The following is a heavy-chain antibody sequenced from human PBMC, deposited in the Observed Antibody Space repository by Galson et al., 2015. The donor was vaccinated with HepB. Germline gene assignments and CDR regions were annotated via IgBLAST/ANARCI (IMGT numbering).Heavy chain of an antibody. CDR1: GGSVSGHY. D-gene: IGHD6-19*01. CDR3: AKGITDSGWPDDASDT. CDR2: IYYSGST. J-gene: IGHJ3*02. V-gene: IGHV4-59*02. Sequence: ETLSLTCTVSGGSVSGHYWSWIRQPPGKGLEWIGFIYYSGSTNYSPSLQSRVTISVDTSKNQFSLKMTSVSAADTAVYYCAKGITDSGWPDDASDTWGQGTMVTV.